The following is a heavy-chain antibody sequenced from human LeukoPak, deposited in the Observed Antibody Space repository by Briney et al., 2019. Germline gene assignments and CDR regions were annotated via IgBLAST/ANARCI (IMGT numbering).Heavy chain of an antibody. D-gene: IGHD6-13*01. J-gene: IGHJ4*02. Sequence: GGSLRLSCAAPGFTFSSYAMSWVRQAPGKGLEWVSAISGSGGSTYYADSVKGRFTISRDNSKNTLYLQMNSLRAEDTAVYYCAKVESSWYYFDYWGQGTLVTVSS. V-gene: IGHV3-23*01. CDR3: AKVESSWYYFDY. CDR1: GFTFSSYA. CDR2: ISGSGGST.